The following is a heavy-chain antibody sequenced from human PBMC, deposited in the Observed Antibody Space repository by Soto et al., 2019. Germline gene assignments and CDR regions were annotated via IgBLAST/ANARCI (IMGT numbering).Heavy chain of an antibody. J-gene: IGHJ4*02. Sequence: PSETLSLTCAVYGGSFSGYYWSWIRQPPGKGLEWIGEINHSGSTNYNPSLKSRVTISVDTSKNQFSLKLSSVTAADTAVYYCARGLMSDYDILTGYYTNWGQGTLVTV. CDR3: ARGLMSDYDILTGYYTN. CDR1: GGSFSGYY. V-gene: IGHV4-34*01. D-gene: IGHD3-9*01. CDR2: INHSGST.